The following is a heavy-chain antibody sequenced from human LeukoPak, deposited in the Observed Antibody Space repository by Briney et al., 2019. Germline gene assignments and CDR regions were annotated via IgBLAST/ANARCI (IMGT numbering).Heavy chain of an antibody. CDR2: INHKSGNT. D-gene: IGHD6-6*01. CDR1: GSAFTSCG. J-gene: IGHJ4*02. Sequence: ASVNVSCKASGSAFTSCGIDWERQGPGPGQERKGWINHKSGNTGYAQKFQGRVTITRNTSISTAYKELSSRRSDDTAVYYCARDHDSSSPRRPSDYWGQGTPVTVSS. V-gene: IGHV1-8*01. CDR3: ARDHDSSSPRRPSDY.